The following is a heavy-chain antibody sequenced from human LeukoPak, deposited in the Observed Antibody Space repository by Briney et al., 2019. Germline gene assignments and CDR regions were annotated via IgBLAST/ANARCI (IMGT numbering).Heavy chain of an antibody. Sequence: GGSLRLSCAASGFTFSDYYMSWIRQAPGKGLEWVAVISYDGSNKYYADSVKGRFTISRDNSKNTLYLQMNSLRAEDTAVYYCARDPREYQLLYGWFDPWGQGTLVTVSS. CDR3: ARDPREYQLLYGWFDP. D-gene: IGHD2-2*02. CDR1: GFTFSDYY. J-gene: IGHJ5*02. V-gene: IGHV3-30-3*01. CDR2: ISYDGSNK.